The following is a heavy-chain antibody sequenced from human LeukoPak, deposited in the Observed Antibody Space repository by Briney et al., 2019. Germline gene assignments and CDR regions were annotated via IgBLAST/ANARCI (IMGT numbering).Heavy chain of an antibody. J-gene: IGHJ4*02. CDR3: AKMRVRGVIITPPDGLDY. CDR2: ISGSGGST. CDR1: GFTFSSYA. Sequence: GSLRLSCAASGFTFSSYAMSWVRQAPGKGLEWVSAISGSGGSTYYADSVKGRFTISRDNSKNTLYLQMNSLRAEDTAVYYCAKMRVRGVIITPPDGLDYWGQGTLVTVSS. D-gene: IGHD3-10*01. V-gene: IGHV3-23*01.